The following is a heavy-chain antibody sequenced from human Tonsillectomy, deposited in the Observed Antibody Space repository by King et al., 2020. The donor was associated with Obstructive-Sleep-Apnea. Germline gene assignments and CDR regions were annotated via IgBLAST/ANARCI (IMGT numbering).Heavy chain of an antibody. J-gene: IGHJ3*02. CDR2: ISSSSSYT. CDR3: ARDYPNYGTEAFDI. Sequence: VQLVESGGGLVKPGGSLRLSCAASGFTFSDYYMSWIRQAPGKGLEWVSYISSSSSYTNYADSVKGRFTISRDNAKNSLYLQMNSLRADDTAVYYCARDYPNYGTEAFDIWGQGTMVTVSS. D-gene: IGHD5-24*01. CDR1: GFTFSDYY. V-gene: IGHV3-11*06.